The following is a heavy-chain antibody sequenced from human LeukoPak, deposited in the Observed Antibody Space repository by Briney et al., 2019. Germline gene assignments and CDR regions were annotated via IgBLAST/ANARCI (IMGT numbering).Heavy chain of an antibody. CDR3: AAWKGYSGYDFFDY. J-gene: IGHJ4*02. CDR2: IYTSGST. V-gene: IGHV4-4*07. CDR1: GGSISSYY. Sequence: SEALSLTCTVSGGSISSYYWSWIRQPAGKGLEWIGRIYTSGSTNYNPSLKSRVTMSVDTSKNQFSLKLSSVTAADTAVYYCAAWKGYSGYDFFDYWGQGILVTVSS. D-gene: IGHD5-12*01.